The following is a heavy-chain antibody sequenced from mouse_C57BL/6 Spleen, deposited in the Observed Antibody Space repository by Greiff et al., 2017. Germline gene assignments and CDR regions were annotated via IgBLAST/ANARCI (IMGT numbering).Heavy chain of an antibody. CDR3: ARSRDYDGCFDY. D-gene: IGHD2-4*01. CDR2: IDPSDSET. Sequence: QVQLQQSGAELVRPGSSVKLSCKASGYTFTSYWMHWVKQRPIQGLEWIGNIDPSDSETHYNQKFKDKATLTVDKSSSTAYMQLSSLTSEDSAVYYCARSRDYDGCFDYWGQGTTLTVSS. CDR1: GYTFTSYW. V-gene: IGHV1-52*01. J-gene: IGHJ2*01.